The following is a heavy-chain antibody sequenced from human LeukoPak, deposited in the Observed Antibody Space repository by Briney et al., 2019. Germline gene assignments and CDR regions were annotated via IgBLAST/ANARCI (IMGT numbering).Heavy chain of an antibody. V-gene: IGHV1-46*01. CDR1: GYTFTSYY. Sequence: ASVKVSCKASGYTFTSYYMHWVRQAPGQGLEWMGIINPSGGSTSYAQKFLGRVTMTRDTSTSTVYMELSSLRSEDTAVYYCARDLYPKRITMVRGVFNWFDPWGQGTLVTVSS. CDR2: INPSGGST. J-gene: IGHJ5*02. CDR3: ARDLYPKRITMVRGVFNWFDP. D-gene: IGHD3-10*01.